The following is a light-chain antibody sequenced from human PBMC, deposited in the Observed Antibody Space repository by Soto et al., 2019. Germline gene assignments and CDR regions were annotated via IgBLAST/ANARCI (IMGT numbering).Light chain of an antibody. CDR1: SSDVGGYNS. CDR2: EVS. Sequence: QPVLTQPASVSGSPGQSITISCTETSSDVGGYNSVSWYQQHPGKAPKLMIFEVSNRPSGVSNRFSGSKSGNTASLTISGLHTEDEADYYCSSYTTTSTLWVFGGGTKLTVL. J-gene: IGLJ3*02. V-gene: IGLV2-14*01. CDR3: SSYTTTSTLWV.